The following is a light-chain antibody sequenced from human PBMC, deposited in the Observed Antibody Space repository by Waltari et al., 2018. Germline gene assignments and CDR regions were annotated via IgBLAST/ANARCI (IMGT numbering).Light chain of an antibody. CDR1: QSVSSN. J-gene: IGKJ1*01. CDR2: GAS. CDR3: QQYNNCPPPT. Sequence: ETVMTQSPATLSVSPGERATLSCRASQSVSSNLAWYQQKPGQAPRLLIYGASTRATGIPARFSCSVSGTEFTLTISILQSEDFAVYYCQQYNNCPPPTFGQGTKVEIK. V-gene: IGKV3-15*01.